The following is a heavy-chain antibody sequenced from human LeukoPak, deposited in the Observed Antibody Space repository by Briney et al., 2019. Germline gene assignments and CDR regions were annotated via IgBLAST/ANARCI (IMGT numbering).Heavy chain of an antibody. CDR2: INHSGST. Sequence: PSETLSLTCAVYGGSFSGYYWSWIRQPPGKGLEWIGEINHSGSTNYNPSLKSRVTISVDTSKNQFSLRLSSVTAADTAVYYCARDASAMALCYWGQGTLVTVSS. CDR1: GGSFSGYY. CDR3: ARDASAMALCY. J-gene: IGHJ4*02. V-gene: IGHV4-34*01. D-gene: IGHD5-18*01.